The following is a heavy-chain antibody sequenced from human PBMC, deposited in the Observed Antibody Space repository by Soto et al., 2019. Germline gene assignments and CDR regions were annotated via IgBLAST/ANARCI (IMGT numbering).Heavy chain of an antibody. CDR1: GGTFSSYS. CDR3: ARGAAGIAVAGPSYYFDY. D-gene: IGHD6-19*01. V-gene: IGHV1-69*02. Sequence: QVQLVQSGAEVKKPGSSVKVSCKASGGTFSSYSISWVGQAPGQGLEWMGRIIPILGIANYAQKLQGRVTITADKSTSTAYMELSSLRSEDTAVYYCARGAAGIAVAGPSYYFDYWGQGTLVTVSS. CDR2: IIPILGIA. J-gene: IGHJ4*02.